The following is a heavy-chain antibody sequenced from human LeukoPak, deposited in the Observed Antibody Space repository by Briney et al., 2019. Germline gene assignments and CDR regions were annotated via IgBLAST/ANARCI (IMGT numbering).Heavy chain of an antibody. CDR3: AREYDSSGHYYRAPFDY. V-gene: IGHV4-39*02. Sequence: ETLSLTCTVSGGSISSSSYYWGWIRQPPGKGLECIGNIYYSGSTYYNPSLKSRVTISVDTSKNQFSLKLSSVTAADTAVYYCAREYDSSGHYYRAPFDYWGQGTLATVSS. CDR1: GGSISSSSYY. CDR2: IYYSGST. D-gene: IGHD3-22*01. J-gene: IGHJ4*02.